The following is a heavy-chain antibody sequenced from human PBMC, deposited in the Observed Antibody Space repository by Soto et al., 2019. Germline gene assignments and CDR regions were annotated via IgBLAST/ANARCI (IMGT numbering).Heavy chain of an antibody. Sequence: PSETLSLTCTVSGGSNSSGGHYWSWIRQHPEKDLEWIGYIYYSGNTYYNPSLKSRVTISEDTSKNQFSLKLSSVTAADTAVYYCARGVTMVRGVIHTPYFDYWGQGTLVTVSS. CDR1: GGSNSSGGHY. CDR2: IYYSGNT. J-gene: IGHJ4*02. D-gene: IGHD3-10*01. V-gene: IGHV4-31*03. CDR3: ARGVTMVRGVIHTPYFDY.